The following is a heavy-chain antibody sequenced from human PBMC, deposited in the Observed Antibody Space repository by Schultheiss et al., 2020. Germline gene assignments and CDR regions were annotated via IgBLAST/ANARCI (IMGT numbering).Heavy chain of an antibody. Sequence: SETLSLTCTVSGGSISSGSYYWSWIRQPAGKGLEWIGRIYTSGSTNYNPSLKSRVTISVDTSKNQFSLKLSSVTAADTAVYYCARESGDYRRRDYYYYYMDVWGKGTTVTVSS. D-gene: IGHD7-27*01. CDR1: GGSISSGSYY. CDR2: IYTSGST. CDR3: ARESGDYRRRDYYYYYMDV. J-gene: IGHJ6*03. V-gene: IGHV4-61*02.